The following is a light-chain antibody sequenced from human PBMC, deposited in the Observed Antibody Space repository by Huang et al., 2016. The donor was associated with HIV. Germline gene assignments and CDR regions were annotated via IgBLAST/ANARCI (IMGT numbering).Light chain of an antibody. CDR1: QDVTKY. CDR3: QQYDNVPFT. V-gene: IGKV1-33*01. Sequence: DTQMTQSPSSLSASIGDRVTITCQASQDVTKYLNWYQQKPGKAPKLLIYYVSNLERGVPSRFSGSGSGTDFTFTINSLQAEDFATYYCQQYDNVPFTFGPGTRVDIK. CDR2: YVS. J-gene: IGKJ3*01.